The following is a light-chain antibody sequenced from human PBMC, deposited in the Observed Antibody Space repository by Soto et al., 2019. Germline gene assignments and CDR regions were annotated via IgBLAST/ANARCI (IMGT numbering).Light chain of an antibody. V-gene: IGKV1-39*01. J-gene: IGKJ1*01. CDR1: QSISSY. CDR2: AAS. CDR3: QQSYSTPPT. Sequence: DIQMTKSPSSLYASVGDRVTITCRASQSISSYLNWYQQKPGKAPKLLIYAASNLQSGVPSRFGGSGSGTDFTLTISSLQPEDFAPHYCQQSYSTPPTFGQGTKVEIK.